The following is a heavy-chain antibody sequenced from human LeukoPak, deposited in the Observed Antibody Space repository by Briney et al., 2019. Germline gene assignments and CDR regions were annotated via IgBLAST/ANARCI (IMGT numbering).Heavy chain of an antibody. CDR2: INHSGST. V-gene: IGHV4-34*01. CDR3: ARAPSYDSSDS. CDR1: GGSFSGYY. J-gene: IGHJ4*02. D-gene: IGHD3-22*01. Sequence: SETLSLTCAVYGGSFSGYYWSWIRQPPGKGLEWIGEINHSGSTNYNPSLKSRVTISVDTSKNQFSLKLSSVTAADTAVYYCARAPSYDSSDSWGQGTLVTVSS.